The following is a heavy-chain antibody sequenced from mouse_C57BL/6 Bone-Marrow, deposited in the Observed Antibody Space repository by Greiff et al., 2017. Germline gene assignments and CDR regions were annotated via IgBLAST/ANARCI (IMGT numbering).Heavy chain of an antibody. CDR2: IYPRDGST. CDR3: ARLEFDGSSGDWYFDV. J-gene: IGHJ1*03. CDR1: GYTFTSYD. Sequence: QVQLQQSGPELVKPGASVKLSCKASGYTFTSYDINWVKRRPGQGLEWIGWIYPRDGSTKYKEKFKGKATLTVDTSSSPAYMELHSLTSEDSAVDFCARLEFDGSSGDWYFDVWGTGTTVTVSS. V-gene: IGHV1-85*01. D-gene: IGHD1-1*01.